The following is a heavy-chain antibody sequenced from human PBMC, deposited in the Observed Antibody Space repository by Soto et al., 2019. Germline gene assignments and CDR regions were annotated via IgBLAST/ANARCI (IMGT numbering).Heavy chain of an antibody. Sequence: GGSLRLSCTASGFTFGDYAMSWFRQAPGKGLEWVGFIRSKAYGGTTEYAASVKGRFTISRDDSKSIAYLQMNSLKTEDTAVYYCTRGSSSSDDYYYYGMDVWGKGTRVTVPS. J-gene: IGHJ6*04. CDR2: IRSKAYGGTT. D-gene: IGHD6-6*01. V-gene: IGHV3-49*03. CDR1: GFTFGDYA. CDR3: TRGSSSSDDYYYYGMDV.